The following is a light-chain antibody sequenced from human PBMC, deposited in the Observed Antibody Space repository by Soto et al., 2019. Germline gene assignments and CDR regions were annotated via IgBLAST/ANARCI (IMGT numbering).Light chain of an antibody. Sequence: QSALTQPASVSGSPGQSITISCTGTSSDVDDYNYVSWYQQHPGKAPKLIISDVSTRPSGVSSRFSGSKSDTTASLTISGLQAGDEADYYCSSYPSTNTVLFVGGTKLTVL. V-gene: IGLV2-14*03. CDR2: DVS. J-gene: IGLJ2*01. CDR1: SSDVDDYNY. CDR3: SSYPSTNTVL.